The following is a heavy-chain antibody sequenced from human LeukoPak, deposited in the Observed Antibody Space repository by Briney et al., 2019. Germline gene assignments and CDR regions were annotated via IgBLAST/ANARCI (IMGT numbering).Heavy chain of an antibody. CDR3: AREYGSGSYLIFDY. V-gene: IGHV3-74*01. J-gene: IGHJ4*02. Sequence: GGSLRLSCAASGFTFSSYWMHWVRQAPGKGLVWVSRINSDGSSTSYADSVKGRFTISRDNAKNTLYLRMNSLRAEDTAVYYCAREYGSGSYLIFDYWGQGTLVTVSS. CDR1: GFTFSSYW. D-gene: IGHD3-10*01. CDR2: INSDGSST.